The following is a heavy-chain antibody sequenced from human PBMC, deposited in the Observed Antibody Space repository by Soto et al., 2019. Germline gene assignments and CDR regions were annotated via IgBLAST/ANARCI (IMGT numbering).Heavy chain of an antibody. J-gene: IGHJ6*02. Sequence: QVQLVQSVAEVKKPGASVKVSCKASGYTFTSYAMDWVRQAPGQRLEWMGWINAGNGNTKYSQKFQGRVTITRDTSASTVYMELSSLRSEDTAVYYCARDLWCGYVTYYYYYGMDVWGQGTTVTVSS. CDR1: GYTFTSYA. CDR3: ARDLWCGYVTYYYYYGMDV. D-gene: IGHD5-12*01. CDR2: INAGNGNT. V-gene: IGHV1-3*01.